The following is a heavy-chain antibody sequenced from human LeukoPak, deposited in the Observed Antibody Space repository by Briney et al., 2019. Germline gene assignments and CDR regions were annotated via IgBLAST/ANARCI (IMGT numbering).Heavy chain of an antibody. CDR1: GGSISSSSYY. V-gene: IGHV4-39*07. CDR2: IYYSGST. CDR3: ARDLQQDDFWSGHTD. J-gene: IGHJ4*02. D-gene: IGHD3-3*01. Sequence: PSETLSLTCTVSGGSISSSSYYWGWIRQPPGKGLEWIGSIYYSGSTYYNPSLKSRVTISVDTSKNQFSLKLSSVTAADTAVYYCARDLQQDDFWSGHTDWGQGTLVTVSS.